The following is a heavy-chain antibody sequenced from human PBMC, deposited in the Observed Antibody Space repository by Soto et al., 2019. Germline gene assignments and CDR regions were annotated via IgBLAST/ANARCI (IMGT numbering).Heavy chain of an antibody. V-gene: IGHV1-46*01. CDR3: ARVGYCTNGVCYIASGAFDI. D-gene: IGHD2-8*01. CDR1: GYTFTSYY. CDR2: INPSGGST. Sequence: ASVNGSCKAAGYTFTSYYMHWVRQAPGQGLEWMGIINPSGGSTSYAQKFQGRVTMTRDTSTSTVYMELSSLRSEDTAVYYCARVGYCTNGVCYIASGAFDIWGQGTMVTVSS. J-gene: IGHJ3*02.